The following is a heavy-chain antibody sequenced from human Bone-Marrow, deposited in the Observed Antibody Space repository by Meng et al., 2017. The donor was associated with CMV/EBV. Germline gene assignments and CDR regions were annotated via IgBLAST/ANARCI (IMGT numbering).Heavy chain of an antibody. CDR2: INYSGST. D-gene: IGHD2-21*01. Sequence: LSCTVSVGSISSGGYYWSWIRQHPGKGLEWIGYINYSGSTYYNPSLKSRVTISVDTSKNQFSLKLSSVTAADTAVYFCARTAYCGGDCYAVKLWGQGTMVTVSS. CDR3: ARTAYCGGDCYAVKL. CDR1: VGSISSGGYY. J-gene: IGHJ3*01. V-gene: IGHV4-31*03.